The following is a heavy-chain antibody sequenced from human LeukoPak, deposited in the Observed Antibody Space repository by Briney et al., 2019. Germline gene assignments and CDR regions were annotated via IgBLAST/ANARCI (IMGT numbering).Heavy chain of an antibody. V-gene: IGHV3-23*01. D-gene: IGHD2-15*01. Sequence: GGSLRLSCAASGFTFSSYAMSWVRQAPGKGLEWVSAISGSGGSTYYADSVKGRFTISRDNSKNTLYLQMNSLRAEDTAVYYCAKSPGEVADYYYYGMDVWGQGTTVTVSS. CDR2: ISGSGGST. CDR3: AKSPGEVADYYYYGMDV. J-gene: IGHJ6*02. CDR1: GFTFSSYA.